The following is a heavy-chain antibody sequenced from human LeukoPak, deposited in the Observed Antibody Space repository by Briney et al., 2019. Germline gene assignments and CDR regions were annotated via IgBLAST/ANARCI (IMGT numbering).Heavy chain of an antibody. D-gene: IGHD3-10*01. V-gene: IGHV3-23*01. CDR3: AKVVRGRQSRQDY. CDR2: ISGSGGST. Sequence: GGSLRLSCAASGFTFSSYAMSWVRQAPGKGLEWVSAISGSGGSTYYADSVKGRFTISGDNSKNTLYLQMNSLRAEDTAVYYCAKVVRGRQSRQDYWGQGTLVTVSS. CDR1: GFTFSSYA. J-gene: IGHJ4*02.